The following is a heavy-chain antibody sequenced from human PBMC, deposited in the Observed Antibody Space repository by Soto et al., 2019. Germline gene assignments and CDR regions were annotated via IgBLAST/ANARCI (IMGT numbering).Heavy chain of an antibody. D-gene: IGHD3-22*01. V-gene: IGHV3-33*01. Sequence: GGSLRLSCAASGFTFSSYGMHWVRQAPGKGLEWVAVIWYDGSNKYYADSVKGRFTISRDNSKNTLYLQMNSLRAEDTAVYYCARGYYYDSSGYYPSIFGHSAFDIWGQGTMVTVSS. CDR3: ARGYYYDSSGYYPSIFGHSAFDI. J-gene: IGHJ3*02. CDR2: IWYDGSNK. CDR1: GFTFSSYG.